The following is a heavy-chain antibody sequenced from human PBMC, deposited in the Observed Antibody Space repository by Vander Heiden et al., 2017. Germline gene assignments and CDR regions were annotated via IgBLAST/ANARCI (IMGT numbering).Heavy chain of an antibody. J-gene: IGHJ4*02. CDR2: IWYDGNNK. D-gene: IGHD4-4*01. Sequence: QVHLVESGGGVVQPGRSLRLSCAASGFPFSSFGMHWVRQAPGKGLEWVAVIWYDGNNKYYADSVKGRFTISRDNSKNTLYLQMNSLRAEDTAVYYCARDGNSGLDYWGQGTLVTVSS. V-gene: IGHV3-33*01. CDR1: GFPFSSFG. CDR3: ARDGNSGLDY.